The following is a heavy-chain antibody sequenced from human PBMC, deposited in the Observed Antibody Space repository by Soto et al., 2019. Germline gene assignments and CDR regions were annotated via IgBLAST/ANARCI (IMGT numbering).Heavy chain of an antibody. D-gene: IGHD3-22*01. V-gene: IGHV4-4*02. CDR3: ARATYYYDTLDAFDI. J-gene: IGHJ3*02. Sequence: QVQLQESGPGLVKPSGTLSLTCAVSGGSISSSIWWSWVRQPPGKGLEWIGEIYHSGSTNYNPSLKSRVTISVDKSKNQFSLKLSSVTAADTAVYYCARATYYYDTLDAFDIWGQGTMVTVSS. CDR1: GGSISSSIW. CDR2: IYHSGST.